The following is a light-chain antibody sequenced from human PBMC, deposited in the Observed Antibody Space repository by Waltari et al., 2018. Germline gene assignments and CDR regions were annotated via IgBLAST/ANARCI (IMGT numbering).Light chain of an antibody. V-gene: IGLV2-14*03. CDR3: SSYTSSTTLV. CDR2: DVS. J-gene: IGLJ3*02. Sequence: QQHESMSPRLMLYDVSERPAWDSGRCSGFKSGYAASLTISGLQAEDEADYYCSSYTSSTTLVFGGGTKLTVL.